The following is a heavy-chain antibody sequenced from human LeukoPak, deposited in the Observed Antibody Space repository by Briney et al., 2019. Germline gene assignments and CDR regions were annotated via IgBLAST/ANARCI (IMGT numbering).Heavy chain of an antibody. CDR3: ARDLSRSEFHCLDY. J-gene: IGHJ4*02. CDR2: ISSSSSYI. CDR1: GFTVSSNY. V-gene: IGHV3-21*01. Sequence: GGSLRLSCAASGFTVSSNYMNWVRQAPGKGLEWVSSISSSSSYIYYADSVKGRFTISRDNAKNSLYLQMNSLRAEDTAVYYCARDLSRSEFHCLDYWGQGTLVTVSS. D-gene: IGHD6-19*01.